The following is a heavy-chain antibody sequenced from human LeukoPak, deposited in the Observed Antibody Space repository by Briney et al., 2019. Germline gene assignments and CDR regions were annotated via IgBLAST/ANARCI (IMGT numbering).Heavy chain of an antibody. CDR1: GGSISSSSYY. Sequence: PSETLSLTCTVSGGSISSSSYYWGWIRQPPGKGLEWIGTIYYSGSTYYNSSLKSRVTISVDTSNDQFSLKLSSVTAADTAVYYCATYCSSTSCPHRRAFDIWGQGTMVTVSS. J-gene: IGHJ3*02. CDR2: IYYSGST. V-gene: IGHV4-39*01. D-gene: IGHD2-2*01. CDR3: ATYCSSTSCPHRRAFDI.